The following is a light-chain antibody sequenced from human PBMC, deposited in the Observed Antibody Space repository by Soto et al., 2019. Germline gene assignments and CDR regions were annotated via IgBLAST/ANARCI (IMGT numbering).Light chain of an antibody. CDR3: SSYTSKSSLI. CDR1: MRDVGAYNL. J-gene: IGLJ2*01. CDR2: EVR. Sequence: QSALTQPASVSGSPGQSITISCAGTMRDVGAYNLVSWYQQHPGRAPQLIIYEVRNRPSGISFHFSGSKSGNTASLTISGLQAEGEADYYCSSYTSKSSLIFGGGTKLTVL. V-gene: IGLV2-14*01.